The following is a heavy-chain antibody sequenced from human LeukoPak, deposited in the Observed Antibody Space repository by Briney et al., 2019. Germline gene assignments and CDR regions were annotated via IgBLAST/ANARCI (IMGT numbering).Heavy chain of an antibody. Sequence: GGSLRLSCAASGFTFSSYAMSWVRQAPGKGLEWVSAISGSGGSTYYADSVKGRFTISRDNSKNTLYLQTNSLRAEDTAVYYCAKNPLFVWGSYRSTYYFDYWGQGTLVTVSS. CDR1: GFTFSSYA. CDR3: AKNPLFVWGSYRSTYYFDY. CDR2: ISGSGGST. V-gene: IGHV3-23*01. D-gene: IGHD3-16*02. J-gene: IGHJ4*02.